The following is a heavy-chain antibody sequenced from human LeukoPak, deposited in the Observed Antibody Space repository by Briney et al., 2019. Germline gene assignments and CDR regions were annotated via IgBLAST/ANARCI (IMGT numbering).Heavy chain of an antibody. J-gene: IGHJ4*02. Sequence: GGSLRLSCAGSGFIFNNYAMHWVRQPPGKGLEWVSAISGSGGSTYYADSVKGRFTISRDNSKNTLYLQMNSLRAEDTAVYYCAGKGSGSYYFFGGDYWGQGTLVTVSS. V-gene: IGHV3-23*01. D-gene: IGHD3-10*01. CDR2: ISGSGGST. CDR3: AGKGSGSYYFFGGDY. CDR1: GFIFNNYA.